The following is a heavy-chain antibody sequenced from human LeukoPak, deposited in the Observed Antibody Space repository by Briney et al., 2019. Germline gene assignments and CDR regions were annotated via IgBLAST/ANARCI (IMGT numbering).Heavy chain of an antibody. J-gene: IGHJ2*01. D-gene: IGHD6-19*01. V-gene: IGHV3-9*01. CDR2: ISWNSGSI. CDR1: GFTFDDYA. CDR3: ARDLAVARFDL. Sequence: GGSLRLSRAASGFTFDDYAMHWVRQAPGKGLEWVSGISWNSGSIGYADSVKGRFTISRDNAKNSLYLQMNSLRAEDTAVYYCARDLAVARFDLWGRGTLVTVSS.